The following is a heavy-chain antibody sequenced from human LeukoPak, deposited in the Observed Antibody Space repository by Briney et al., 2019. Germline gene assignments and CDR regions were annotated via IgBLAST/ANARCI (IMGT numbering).Heavy chain of an antibody. D-gene: IGHD3-22*01. Sequence: PSETLSLTCTVSGGSISSYYWSWIRQPPGKGLEWIGYIYYSGRTNYNPSLKSRVTISVDTSKNQFSLKLSSVTAADTAVYYCAREDYYGSSGYYWGAFDIWGQGTMVTVSS. CDR1: GGSISSYY. CDR3: AREDYYGSSGYYWGAFDI. CDR2: IYYSGRT. J-gene: IGHJ3*02. V-gene: IGHV4-59*01.